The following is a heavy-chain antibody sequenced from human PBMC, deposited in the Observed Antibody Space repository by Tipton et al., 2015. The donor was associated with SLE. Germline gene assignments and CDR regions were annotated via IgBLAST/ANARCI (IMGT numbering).Heavy chain of an antibody. D-gene: IGHD5-24*01. V-gene: IGHV3-23*01. Sequence: FLRLSCAASGFTFSSYGMSWVRQAPGKGLEWVSAISGSGGSTYYADSVKGRFTISRDNAKNTSYLQMNSLRAEDTAVYYCAARDGYKHTFDYWGQGTLVTVSS. CDR3: AARDGYKHTFDY. CDR1: GFTFSSYG. CDR2: ISGSGGST. J-gene: IGHJ4*02.